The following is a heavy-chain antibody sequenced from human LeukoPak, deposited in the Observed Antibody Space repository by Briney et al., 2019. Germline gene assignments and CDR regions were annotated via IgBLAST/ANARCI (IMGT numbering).Heavy chain of an antibody. J-gene: IGHJ4*02. V-gene: IGHV4-59*01. CDR1: GGSFSGYY. CDR3: ARSIIPYYFDY. Sequence: PSETLSLTCAVYGGSFSGYYWSWIRQPPGKGLEWIGYIYYSGSTNYNPSLKSRVTISVDTSKNQFSLKLSSVTAADTAVYYCARSIIPYYFDYWGQGTLVTVSS. CDR2: IYYSGST.